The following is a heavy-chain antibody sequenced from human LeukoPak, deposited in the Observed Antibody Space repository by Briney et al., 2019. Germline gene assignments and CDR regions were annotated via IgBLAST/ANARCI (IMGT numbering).Heavy chain of an antibody. Sequence: SVKVSCKASGGTFSSYAISWVRQAPGQGLEWMGRIIPILGIANYAQKFQGRVTITADKSTSTAYMELSSLRSEDTAVYYCARDPVEMATLNLDYWGQGTLVTVSS. V-gene: IGHV1-69*04. CDR2: IIPILGIA. D-gene: IGHD5-24*01. CDR1: GGTFSSYA. CDR3: ARDPVEMATLNLDY. J-gene: IGHJ4*02.